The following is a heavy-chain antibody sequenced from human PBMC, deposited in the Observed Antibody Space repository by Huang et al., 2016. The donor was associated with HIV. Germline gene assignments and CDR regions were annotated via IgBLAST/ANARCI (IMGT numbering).Heavy chain of an antibody. D-gene: IGHD6-19*01. CDR2: VYESGTT. J-gene: IGHJ5*02. CDR3: VRDQGRLAVGGIDNWFDP. Sequence: QVRLQESGPGLVKHSETLSLSCTVSGDSVSSHYWGWIRHPPGKGLEWIGTVYESGTTKYNPRLKSRITISVDTYKNGFALNITSGSAADTAMYFCVRDQGRLAVGGIDNWFDPWGQGALVTVSS. CDR1: GDSVSSHY. V-gene: IGHV4-59*02.